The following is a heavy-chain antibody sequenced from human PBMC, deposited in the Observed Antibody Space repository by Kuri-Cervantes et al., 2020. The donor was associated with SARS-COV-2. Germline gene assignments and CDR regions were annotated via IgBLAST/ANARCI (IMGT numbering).Heavy chain of an antibody. D-gene: IGHD3-22*01. Sequence: GESLKISCAASGFTFSSYAMHWVRQAPGKGLEWVAVISYDGSNKYYADSVKGRFTISRDNSKNTLYLQMNSLRAEDTAVYYCARDLSGYPVDYWGQGTLVTVSS. CDR3: ARDLSGYPVDY. CDR1: GFTFSSYA. J-gene: IGHJ4*02. V-gene: IGHV3-30-3*01. CDR2: ISYDGSNK.